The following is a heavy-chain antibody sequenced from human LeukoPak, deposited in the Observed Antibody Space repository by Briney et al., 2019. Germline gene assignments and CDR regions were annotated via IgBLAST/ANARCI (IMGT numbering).Heavy chain of an antibody. V-gene: IGHV4-34*01. CDR1: GGSFSGYY. J-gene: IGHJ4*02. Sequence: SETLSLTCAVYGGSFSGYYWSWIRQPPGKGLEWIGEINHSGSTNYNPSLKSRVTISVDTSKNQCSLSLRSVTAADTAVYYCARGALLWFGAKMEYYFDYWGQGTPLTVSS. CDR3: ARGALLWFGAKMEYYFDY. D-gene: IGHD3-10*01. CDR2: INHSGST.